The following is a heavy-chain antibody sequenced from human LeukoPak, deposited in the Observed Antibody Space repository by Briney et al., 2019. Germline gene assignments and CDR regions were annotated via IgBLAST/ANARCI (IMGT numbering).Heavy chain of an antibody. J-gene: IGHJ4*02. D-gene: IGHD6-13*01. Sequence: SETLSLTCAVYGGSFSGYYWSWIRQPPGKGLEWIGEINHSGSTNYNPPLKSRVTVSVDTSKNQFSLKLNSVTAADTAVYYCARVEIAAAGTIVSYWGQGTLVTVSS. CDR3: ARVEIAAAGTIVSY. V-gene: IGHV4-34*01. CDR1: GGSFSGYY. CDR2: INHSGST.